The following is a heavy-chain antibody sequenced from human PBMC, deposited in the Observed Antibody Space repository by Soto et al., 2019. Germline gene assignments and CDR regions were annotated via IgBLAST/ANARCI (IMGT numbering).Heavy chain of an antibody. V-gene: IGHV4-4*02. D-gene: IGHD6-19*01. CDR3: ARHSYSSGWHWFDP. CDR1: GDSITSTSY. CDR2: IYHSGGT. Sequence: ASETLSLTCGVSGDSITSTSYWSWVRQPPGKGLEWIGEIYHSGGTNSNPSLKSRVTVSVDTSKNQFSLKLSSVTVADTAVYHCARHSYSSGWHWFDPWGQGTLVTVSS. J-gene: IGHJ5*02.